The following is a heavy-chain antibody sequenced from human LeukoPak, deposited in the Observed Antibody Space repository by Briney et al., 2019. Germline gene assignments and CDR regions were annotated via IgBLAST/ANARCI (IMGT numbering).Heavy chain of an antibody. CDR3: ATNLLRFLEWLHAFDI. CDR1: GFTFSSYA. J-gene: IGHJ3*02. D-gene: IGHD3-3*01. CDR2: ISYDGSNK. Sequence: PGGSLRLSCAASGFTFSSYAVHWVRQAPGKGLGWGAVISYDGSNKYYADSVKGRFTISRDNSKNTLYLQMNSLRAEDTAVYYCATNLLRFLEWLHAFDIWGQGTMVTVSS. V-gene: IGHV3-30-3*01.